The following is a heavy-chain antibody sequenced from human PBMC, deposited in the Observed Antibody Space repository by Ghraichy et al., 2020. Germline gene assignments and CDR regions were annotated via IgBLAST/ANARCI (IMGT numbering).Heavy chain of an antibody. CDR1: GFTFGSYA. J-gene: IGHJ4*02. V-gene: IGHV3-23*01. CDR2: ISGNGGST. Sequence: GGSLRLSCAASGFTFGSYAVSWVRQAPGKGLEWVSSISGNGGSTYYAASVKGRFTISRDNSKNTVFLQMNSVMAEDTALYYCAKDVMAVGTAIYRDYFDCWGQGTLVTVSS. CDR3: AKDVMAVGTAIYRDYFDC. D-gene: IGHD2-21*02.